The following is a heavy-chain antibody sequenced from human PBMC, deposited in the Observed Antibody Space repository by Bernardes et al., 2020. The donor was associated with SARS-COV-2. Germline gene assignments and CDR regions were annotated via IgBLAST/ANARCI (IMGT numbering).Heavy chain of an antibody. D-gene: IGHD1-1*01. J-gene: IGHJ3*01. CDR1: GHTLTGYH. CDR2: INPKNVDT. V-gene: IGHV1-2*02. Sequence: ASVKVSCKAYGHTLTGYHVHWVRQSPGRGLEWMGWINPKNVDTNYAQKFKGRVSMTRDTSITTAYMELTSLTSDDTAVYYCARGAVEDSFDLWGQGTMVTVSS. CDR3: ARGAVEDSFDL.